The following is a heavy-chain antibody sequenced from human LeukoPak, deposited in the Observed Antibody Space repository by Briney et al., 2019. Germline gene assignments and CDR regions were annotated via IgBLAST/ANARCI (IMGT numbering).Heavy chain of an antibody. CDR2: IKSKTDGGTT. D-gene: IGHD2-2*01. Sequence: GGSLRLSCAASGFTFSNSWMSWVRQAPGKGREWVGRIKSKTDGGTTDYAAPVKGRFTISRDDSKNTLYLQMNSLKTEDTAVYYCTTGPKVVVPAAMRQVDYWGQGTLVTVSS. CDR3: TTGPKVVVPAAMRQVDY. CDR1: GFTFSNSW. J-gene: IGHJ4*02. V-gene: IGHV3-15*01.